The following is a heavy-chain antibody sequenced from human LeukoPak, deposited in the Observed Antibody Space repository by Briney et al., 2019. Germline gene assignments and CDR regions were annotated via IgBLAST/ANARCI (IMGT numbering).Heavy chain of an antibody. CDR3: ARMASQGYFDY. J-gene: IGHJ4*02. CDR1: GFSLSTSGMR. Sequence: SGPTLVNPTQTLTLTCIFSGFSLSTSGMRASWIRQPPGKALEWLARIDWDEDKFYSTSLKTRRTISKDTSKNQVVLTMTNMDPVDTATYYCARMASQGYFDYWGQGTLVTVSS. CDR2: IDWDEDK. V-gene: IGHV2-70*04.